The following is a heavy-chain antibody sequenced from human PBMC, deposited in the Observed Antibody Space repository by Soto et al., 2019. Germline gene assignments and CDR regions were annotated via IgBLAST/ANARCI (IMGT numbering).Heavy chain of an antibody. CDR1: GGSISRYY. CDR2: IYYSGST. CDR3: ATLADHAGYYGMDV. V-gene: IGHV4-59*01. J-gene: IGHJ6*02. Sequence: SETLSLTCTVSGGSISRYYRNWIRQPPGKGLEWIGYIYYSGSTNYNPSLQSRVTISVDTSKNQFSLKLSSVTAADTAVYYCATLADHAGYYGMDVWGQGTTVTVSS.